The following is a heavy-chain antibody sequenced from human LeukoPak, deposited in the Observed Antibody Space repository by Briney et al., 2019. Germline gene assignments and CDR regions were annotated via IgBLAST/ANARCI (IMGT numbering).Heavy chain of an antibody. CDR3: ARPGVGFDY. J-gene: IGHJ4*02. Sequence: PGGSLRLSCAASGFTFTSYWMHWVRQAPGKGLVWLSRINTDGTITSYADSLEGRFTISRDNAKNTVYLQMNSLRTEDTAVYCCARPGVGFDYWGQGALVTVSS. CDR2: INTDGTIT. V-gene: IGHV3-74*01. CDR1: GFTFTSYW.